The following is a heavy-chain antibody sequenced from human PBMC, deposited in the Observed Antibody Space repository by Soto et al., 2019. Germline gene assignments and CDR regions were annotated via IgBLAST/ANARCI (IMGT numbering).Heavy chain of an antibody. CDR3: ARIISRGVVVVAARGDLLDY. Sequence: EVQLVESGGGLVQPGGSLRLSCAASGFTFSSYWMSWVRQAPGKGLEWVANIKQDGSEKYYVDSVKGRFTISRDNAKNSLYLQMNSLRAEDTAVYYCARIISRGVVVVAARGDLLDYWGQGTLVTVSS. V-gene: IGHV3-7*01. J-gene: IGHJ4*02. CDR1: GFTFSSYW. CDR2: IKQDGSEK. D-gene: IGHD2-15*01.